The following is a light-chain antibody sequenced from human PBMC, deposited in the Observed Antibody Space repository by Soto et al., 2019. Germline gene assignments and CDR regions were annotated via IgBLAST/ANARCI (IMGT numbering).Light chain of an antibody. CDR3: QQRSNCPYT. V-gene: IGKV3-11*01. Sequence: EIVLTQSPATLSLSPGERVTLSCRASQSIATYLVWYQQKPGQAPRLLIYDASNRATGIPAMFSGSGSGTDFTLTISSLETEDFAVYYCQQRSNCPYTFDPGTEVDLK. CDR1: QSIATY. CDR2: DAS. J-gene: IGKJ3*01.